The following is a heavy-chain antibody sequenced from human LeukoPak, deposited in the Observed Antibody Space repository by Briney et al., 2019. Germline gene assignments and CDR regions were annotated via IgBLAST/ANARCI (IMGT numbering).Heavy chain of an antibody. J-gene: IGHJ3*02. CDR1: GFTFSIHY. D-gene: IGHD3/OR15-3a*01. Sequence: PGGSLRLSCAASGFTFSIHYMHWVRQAPGKGLVWVSRINSDGSSTNYADSVKGRFTISRDNAKNTLFLQMNSLRAEDTAVYYCTRDWTARSNAFDIWGQGTMVTVSS. CDR3: TRDWTARSNAFDI. CDR2: INSDGSST. V-gene: IGHV3-74*01.